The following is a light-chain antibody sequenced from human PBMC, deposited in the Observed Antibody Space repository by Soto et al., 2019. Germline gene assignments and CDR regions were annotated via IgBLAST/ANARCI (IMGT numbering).Light chain of an antibody. Sequence: QSALTQPASVSGSPGQSITISCTGTTSDVGRYNYVSWYQQHPGKAPKLIIYDDSNRPSGVSNRFSGSKSGTTASLTISGLQAEDEADYYCNSYTSSSTYVFGTGTKVTVL. CDR1: TSDVGRYNY. V-gene: IGLV2-14*01. CDR2: DDS. CDR3: NSYTSSSTYV. J-gene: IGLJ1*01.